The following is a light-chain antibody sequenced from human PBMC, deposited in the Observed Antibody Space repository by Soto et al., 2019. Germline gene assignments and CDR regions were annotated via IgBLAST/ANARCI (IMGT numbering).Light chain of an antibody. V-gene: IGKV3-11*01. CDR3: QQRSNWPLT. CDR1: QSVSSN. CDR2: DAS. J-gene: IGKJ4*01. Sequence: VMTQSPLSLPVALGQPATLSCRASQSVSSNLAWYQQKPGQAPRLLIYDASNRATGIPARFRGSGSGTDFTLTISSLEPEDFAVYYCQQRSNWPLTFGGGTKVDNK.